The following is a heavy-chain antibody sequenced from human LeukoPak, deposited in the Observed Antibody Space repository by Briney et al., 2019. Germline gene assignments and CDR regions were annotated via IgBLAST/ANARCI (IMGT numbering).Heavy chain of an antibody. CDR2: IIPIFGTA. Sequence: ASVKVSCKASGGTFSSNAISWVRQAPGQGLEWMGGIIPIFGTANYAQKFQGRVTMTRDTSTSTVYMELSSLRSEDTAVYYCARDDTMVRGVDYWGQGTLVTVSS. V-gene: IGHV1-69*05. J-gene: IGHJ4*02. CDR1: GGTFSSNA. D-gene: IGHD3-10*01. CDR3: ARDDTMVRGVDY.